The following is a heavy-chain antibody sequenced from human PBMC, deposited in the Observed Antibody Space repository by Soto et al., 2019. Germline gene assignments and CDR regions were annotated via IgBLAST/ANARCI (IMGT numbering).Heavy chain of an antibody. Sequence: QVQLVQSGAEVKKPGSSVKVSCKASGGTFSSYAISWVRQAPGQGLEGMGGIVPIFGTANYAQKFQGRVTITADECASMAYMDLSSRWSEDTGVYYCARDCPRSYGRSGYCPYRGQGTRVIVFS. CDR1: GGTFSSYA. D-gene: IGHD3-22*01. CDR2: IVPIFGTA. CDR3: ARDCPRSYGRSGYCPY. V-gene: IGHV1-69*01. J-gene: IGHJ4*02.